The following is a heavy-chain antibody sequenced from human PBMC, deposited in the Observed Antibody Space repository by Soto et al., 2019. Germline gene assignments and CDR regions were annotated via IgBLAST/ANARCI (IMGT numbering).Heavy chain of an antibody. CDR2: ISRNGGSR. J-gene: IGHJ3*01. Sequence: EVQLVESGGGLVQPGGSLSLSCAASGFTLSCYAIHWVRQAPGRGLEYVSVISRNGGSRCYANSVRGRFTISGDNSKNTLYLQMGSLRAEDMAVYYCARDEPWVW. V-gene: IGHV3-64*01. CDR1: GFTLSCYA. CDR3: ARDEPWV.